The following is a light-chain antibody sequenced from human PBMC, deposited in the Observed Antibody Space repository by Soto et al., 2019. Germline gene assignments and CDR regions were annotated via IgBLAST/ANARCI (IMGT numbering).Light chain of an antibody. CDR1: QSVTNY. Sequence: EIVLTQSPGTLSLSPGERGTLSCRASQSVTNYLAWYRQKPGQAPRLLIYGASTRATGIPARFSGSGSGADFTLTIISLQSEDFAVYYCQQYNNWPLTFGGGTKVDIK. V-gene: IGKV3-15*01. CDR3: QQYNNWPLT. J-gene: IGKJ4*01. CDR2: GAS.